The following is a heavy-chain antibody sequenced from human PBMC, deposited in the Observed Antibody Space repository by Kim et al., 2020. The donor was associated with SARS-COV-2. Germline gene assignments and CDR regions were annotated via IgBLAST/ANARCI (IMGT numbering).Heavy chain of an antibody. CDR3: TRAGARH. CDR2: IRSKAYGGTT. J-gene: IGHJ4*02. V-gene: IGHV3-49*04. D-gene: IGHD3-10*01. Sequence: GGSLRLSCKASGFTFGDYAMSWVRQAPGKGLEWVGFIRSKAYGGTTEYAASVKGRFTISRDDSKSIAYLQMNSLKTEDTAVYYCTRAGARHWGQGTLVTVSS. CDR1: GFTFGDYA.